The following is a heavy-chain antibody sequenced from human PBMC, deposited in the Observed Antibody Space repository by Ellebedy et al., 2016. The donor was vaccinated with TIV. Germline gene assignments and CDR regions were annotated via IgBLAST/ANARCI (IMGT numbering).Heavy chain of an antibody. CDR3: ARRGVTIRGDHYYYFDY. J-gene: IGHJ4*02. CDR2: MYSSGTT. V-gene: IGHV4-4*09. CDR1: GGSISTHY. D-gene: IGHD3-10*01. Sequence: SETLSLTCSVSGGSISTHYWNWIRQTPGKGLEWIGNMYSSGTTNYNPSLRSRVAMSVDTSKNQFSLKLNSVTAADTAVYFCARRGVTIRGDHYYYFDYWGQGILVTVSS.